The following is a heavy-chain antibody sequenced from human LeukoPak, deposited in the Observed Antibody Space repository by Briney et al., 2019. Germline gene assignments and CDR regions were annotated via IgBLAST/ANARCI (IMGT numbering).Heavy chain of an antibody. CDR2: TYYRSKWPT. D-gene: IGHD5-18*01. CDR1: GDSVSSNSVG. J-gene: IGHJ4*02. Sequence: SQTLSLTCAISGDSVSSNSVGWHWIRQSPSRGLERLGSTYYRSKWPTFYAVSVKSRITINPDTPKNQFSLQLNSVTPEDTAVYYFARGYNYGFDFWGQGTLVTVSS. V-gene: IGHV6-1*01. CDR3: ARGYNYGFDF.